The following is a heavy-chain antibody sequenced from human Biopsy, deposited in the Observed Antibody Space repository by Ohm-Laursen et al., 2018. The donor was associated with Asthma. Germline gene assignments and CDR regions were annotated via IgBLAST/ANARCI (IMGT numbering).Heavy chain of an antibody. J-gene: IGHJ4*01. Sequence: SSVKVSCKSLGGTFNTYVIGWVRQAPGQGLEWMGGINSVFGTTTYPQKFQDRVTITADDSTSTVYMELSSLRSEDTAVYYCARKAGPCISRTCYSLDFWGQEPWSPSPQ. CDR2: INSVFGTT. CDR3: ARKAGPCISRTCYSLDF. D-gene: IGHD2-2*01. CDR1: GGTFNTYV. V-gene: IGHV1-69*01.